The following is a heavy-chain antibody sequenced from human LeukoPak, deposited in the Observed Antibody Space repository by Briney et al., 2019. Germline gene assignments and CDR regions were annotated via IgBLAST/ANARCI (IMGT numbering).Heavy chain of an antibody. Sequence: GGSLRLSCASSGFTDSSNYMRWLGQAPARELAGVSVIYSGGSTYYAGSGKGRFTIPRGNSKNTLYLQMNSLRAEDTAVYYCAREAGEMEDSSSWFDYWGQGTLVTVSS. CDR3: AREAGEMEDSSSWFDY. CDR2: IYSGGST. V-gene: IGHV3-53*01. J-gene: IGHJ4*02. D-gene: IGHD6-13*01. CDR1: GFTDSSNY.